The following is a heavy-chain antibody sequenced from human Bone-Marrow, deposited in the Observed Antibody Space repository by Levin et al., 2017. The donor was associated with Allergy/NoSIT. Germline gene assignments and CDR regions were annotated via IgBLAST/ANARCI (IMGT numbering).Heavy chain of an antibody. CDR2: IYDAGRT. D-gene: IGHD3-10*01. CDR3: ARVRFPGYHGSGSYYNEYYFDS. Sequence: LSLTCAASGFTVSGYYLSWVRQAPGKGLEWVSTIYDAGRTYYADSVKVRFTISRDNSKDTLYLQMNSLRADDTAVYYCARVRFPGYHGSGSYYNEYYFDSWGQGTLVTVSS. J-gene: IGHJ4*02. CDR1: GFTVSGYY. V-gene: IGHV3-53*01.